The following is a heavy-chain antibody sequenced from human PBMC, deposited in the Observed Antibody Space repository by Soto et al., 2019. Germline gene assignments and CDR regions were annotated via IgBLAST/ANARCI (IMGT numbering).Heavy chain of an antibody. CDR2: VSHDGRNT. D-gene: IGHD6-19*01. CDR3: AKGGRQWLVTSDFNY. J-gene: IGHJ4*02. CDR1: GFTFSDYA. Sequence: VQLVESGGGVVKPGRSLRLSCAASGFTFSDYAMPWVRQAPGKGLEGVAVVSHDGRNTHYADSVKGRFTISRDSSKNTVSLEMTSLRAEDTAVYYCAKGGRQWLVTSDFNYWGQGALVTVSS. V-gene: IGHV3-30*18.